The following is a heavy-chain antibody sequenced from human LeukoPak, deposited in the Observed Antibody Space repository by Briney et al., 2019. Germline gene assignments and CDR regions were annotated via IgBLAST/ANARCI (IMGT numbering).Heavy chain of an antibody. CDR3: ARQTSLEFYYYYMDV. Sequence: SETLSLTCSVSGGPISNYYWSWIRQPPGKGLEWIGEINHSGSTNYNPSLKSRVTISVDTSKNQFSLKLSSVTAADTAVYYCARQTSLEFYYYYMDVWGKGTTVTVSS. J-gene: IGHJ6*03. CDR1: GGPISNYY. CDR2: INHSGST. V-gene: IGHV4-34*01.